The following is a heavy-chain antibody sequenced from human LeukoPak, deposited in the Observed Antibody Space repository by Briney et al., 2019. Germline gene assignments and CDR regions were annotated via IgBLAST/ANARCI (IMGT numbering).Heavy chain of an antibody. CDR1: GYTFTSYG. V-gene: IGHV1-18*04. CDR3: ARDVSSPESNWFDP. CDR2: ISAYNGNT. J-gene: IGHJ5*02. Sequence: GASVKVSCKASGYTFTSYGISWVRQAPGQGLECMGGISAYNGNTNYAQKLQGRVTMTTDTSTSTAYMELGSRRPDATAVYYCARDVSSPESNWFDPWGQGTLVTVSS. D-gene: IGHD5/OR15-5a*01.